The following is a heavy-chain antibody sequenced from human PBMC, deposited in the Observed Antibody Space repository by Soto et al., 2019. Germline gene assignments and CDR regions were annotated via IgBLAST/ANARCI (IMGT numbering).Heavy chain of an antibody. D-gene: IGHD7-27*01. CDR3: APPPSSHLGLPYFDT. Sequence: SETLSLTCTVSGDSISGYYWSWIRQPPGKGPEWIGYIYDRGSTNYNPSLKSRVTISVDTSKNQFSLNLSSATAADTAVYYCAPPPSSHLGLPYFDTWGRGALVTVSA. V-gene: IGHV4-59*08. CDR1: GDSISGYY. J-gene: IGHJ4*02. CDR2: IYDRGST.